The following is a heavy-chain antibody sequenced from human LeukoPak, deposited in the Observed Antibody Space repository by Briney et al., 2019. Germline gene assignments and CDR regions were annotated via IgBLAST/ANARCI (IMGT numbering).Heavy chain of an antibody. D-gene: IGHD6-19*01. CDR3: ARVVTAAGLDL. V-gene: IGHV4-39*07. CDR1: GGPISGSVT. CDR2: VHYDGRT. J-gene: IGHJ5*02. Sequence: PSETLFLTCTVSGGPISGSVTWGWVRQPPGKGLEWIGNVHYDGRTAPNPSLKSRVTMSLDTSTNQFSLKLNSVTATDTALYYCARVVTAAGLDLWGRGILVTISS.